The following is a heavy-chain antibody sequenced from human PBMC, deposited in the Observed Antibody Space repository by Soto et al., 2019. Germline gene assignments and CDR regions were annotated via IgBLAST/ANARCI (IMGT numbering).Heavy chain of an antibody. CDR3: TGEVASGY. D-gene: IGHD2-8*02. V-gene: IGHV3-30*03. CDR1: GFTVSSYG. J-gene: IGHJ4*02. CDR2: ISRDGGTK. Sequence: PGGSLRLSCAASGFTVSSYGMHWVRQAPGKGLEWVAVISRDGGTKYYADSVKGRFTISRDNSRNTLFLEMNSLRGDDMAVYYCTGEVASGYWGQGTLVTVS.